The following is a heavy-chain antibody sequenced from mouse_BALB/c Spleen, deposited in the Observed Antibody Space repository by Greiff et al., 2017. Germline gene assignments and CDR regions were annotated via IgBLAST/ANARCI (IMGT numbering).Heavy chain of an antibody. Sequence: EVMLVESGGGLVQPGGSRKLSCAASGFTFSSFGMHWVRHAPEKGLEWVAYISSGSSTIYYADTVKGRFTISRDNPKNTLFLQMTSLRSEDTAMYYCARTYYGTSYAMDYWGQGTSVTVSS. CDR3: ARTYYGTSYAMDY. CDR1: GFTFSSFG. V-gene: IGHV5-17*02. CDR2: ISSGSSTI. D-gene: IGHD2-10*01. J-gene: IGHJ4*01.